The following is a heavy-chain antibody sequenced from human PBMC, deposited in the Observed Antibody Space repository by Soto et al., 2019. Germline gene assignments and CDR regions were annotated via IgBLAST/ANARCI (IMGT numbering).Heavy chain of an antibody. V-gene: IGHV3-53*02. D-gene: IGHD5-18*01. J-gene: IGHJ4*02. Sequence: EVQLVETGGGLIQPGGSLRLSCAASGFTVSSNYMSWVRQAPGKGLEWVSVIYSGGSTYYADSVKSRFTISRDNSKNTLYLQMNSLRAEDTAVYYCARAAGYSYGFDYWGQGTLVTVSS. CDR1: GFTVSSNY. CDR3: ARAAGYSYGFDY. CDR2: IYSGGST.